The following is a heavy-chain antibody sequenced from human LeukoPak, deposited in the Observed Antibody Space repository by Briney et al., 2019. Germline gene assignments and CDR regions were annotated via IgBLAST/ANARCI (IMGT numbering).Heavy chain of an antibody. CDR3: ARGRPTYYYGSVGDREYNWFDP. CDR2: IYTSGST. J-gene: IGHJ5*02. CDR1: GGSISSGSYY. D-gene: IGHD3-10*01. V-gene: IGHV4-61*02. Sequence: SGTLSLTCTVSGGSISSGSYYWSWIRQPAGKGLVWIGRIYTSGSTNYNPSLRSRATISVDTSKNQFSLKLSFVTAADTAVYYCARGRPTYYYGSVGDREYNWFDPWGQGTLVTVSS.